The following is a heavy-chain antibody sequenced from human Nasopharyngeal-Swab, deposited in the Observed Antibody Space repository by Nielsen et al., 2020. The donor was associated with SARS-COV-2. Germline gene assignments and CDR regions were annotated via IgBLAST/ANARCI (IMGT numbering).Heavy chain of an antibody. CDR3: ARDRSTITIFGVVILDRGYYYYGMDV. CDR2: INTNTGNP. D-gene: IGHD3-3*01. CDR1: GYTFTSYA. J-gene: IGHJ6*02. Sequence: ASVKVSCKASGYTFTSYAMNWLRQAPGQGLEWMGWINTNTGNPTYAQGFTGRFVFSLDTSVSTVYLQISSLKAEATAVYYCARDRSTITIFGVVILDRGYYYYGMDVWGQGTTVTVSS. V-gene: IGHV7-4-1*02.